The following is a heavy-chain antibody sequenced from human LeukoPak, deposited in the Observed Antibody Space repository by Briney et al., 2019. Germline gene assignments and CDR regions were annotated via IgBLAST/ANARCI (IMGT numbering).Heavy chain of an antibody. J-gene: IGHJ4*02. CDR2: ISGDGSST. CDR1: GFIFSSYW. CDR3: VRDRETTVTTLDF. V-gene: IGHV3-74*03. Sequence: GGSLRLSCAASGFIFSSYWMHWVRQVSGKRLVWVSRISGDGSSTTYADSVKGRFTISRDNAKNTLYLQMSSLRAEDTAVYYCVRDRETTVTTLDFWGQGTVVTVSS. D-gene: IGHD4-11*01.